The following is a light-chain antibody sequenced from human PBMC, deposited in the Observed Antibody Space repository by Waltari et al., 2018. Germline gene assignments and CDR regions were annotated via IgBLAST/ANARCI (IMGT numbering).Light chain of an antibody. CDR3: SSYTSNISWV. CDR1: SSAVGGYNY. J-gene: IGLJ3*02. CDR2: DGS. Sequence: QSALTQPASVSGSPGQSITISCTGTSSAVGGYNYFSWYQHPPGKAPKLMIYDGSKRPSGVSNRFSGSKSGNTASLTISGLQAEDEADYYCSSYTSNISWVFGGGTKLTVL. V-gene: IGLV2-14*03.